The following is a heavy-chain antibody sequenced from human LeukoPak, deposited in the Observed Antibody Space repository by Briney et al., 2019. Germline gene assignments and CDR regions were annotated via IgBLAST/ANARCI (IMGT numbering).Heavy chain of an antibody. D-gene: IGHD3-9*01. CDR2: INTSGGTT. Sequence: GGSLRLSCAASGFTFSSFAFHWVRQAPGKGLEYVSTINTSGGTTFYANSVKGRFTISRDNSKNTLYLQMDSLRAEDMAVYYCAKRPSYDILTGYENYWGQGTLVTVSS. V-gene: IGHV3-64*01. CDR3: AKRPSYDILTGYENY. J-gene: IGHJ4*02. CDR1: GFTFSSFA.